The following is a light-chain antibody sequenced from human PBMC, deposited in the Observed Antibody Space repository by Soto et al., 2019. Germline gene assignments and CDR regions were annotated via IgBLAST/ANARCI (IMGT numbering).Light chain of an antibody. V-gene: IGLV2-23*01. CDR3: SAYVGSKSLVV. CDR1: SDNFG. J-gene: IGLJ3*02. CDR2: EAT. Sequence: QSALAQPASVSESPGQSITISCTGTSDNFGVYWYQQQPDNAPKLIIYEATRRPIGISDRFSGSASGNTASLTISGLQAEDEADYYCSAYVGSKSLVVFGGGTKLTVL.